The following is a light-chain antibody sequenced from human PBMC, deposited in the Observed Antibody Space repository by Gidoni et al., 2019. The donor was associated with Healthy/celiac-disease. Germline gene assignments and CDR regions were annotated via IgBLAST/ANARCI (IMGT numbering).Light chain of an antibody. V-gene: IGLV2-14*03. J-gene: IGLJ2*01. CDR2: DVS. CDR1: RSDVGGYNY. Sequence: QSALTQPASVSGSPGQSITISCTGTRSDVGGYNYVSWYQQHPGKAPKLMIYDVSNRPSGVSNRFSGSKSGNTASLTISGLQAEDEAEYYCSSYTSSSTPVVVGGGTKLTVL. CDR3: SSYTSSSTPVV.